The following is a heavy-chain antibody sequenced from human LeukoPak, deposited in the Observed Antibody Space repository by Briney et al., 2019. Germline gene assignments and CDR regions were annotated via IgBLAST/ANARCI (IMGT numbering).Heavy chain of an antibody. CDR2: ISSSSSYI. CDR3: ARLTTTYYFDY. V-gene: IGHV3-21*01. CDR1: GFTFSSYT. D-gene: IGHD4-11*01. Sequence: PGGSLRLSCAASGFTFSSYTMNWVRQAPGKGLEWVSSISSSSSYIFYADSLKGRFTISRDNAKISLYLQMNSLRAEDTAVYYCARLTTTYYFDYWGRGTLVTVSS. J-gene: IGHJ4*02.